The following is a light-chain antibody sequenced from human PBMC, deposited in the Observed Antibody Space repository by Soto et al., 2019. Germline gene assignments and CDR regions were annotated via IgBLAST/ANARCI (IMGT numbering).Light chain of an antibody. Sequence: IQMTQSPASVSASVGDRVTITCRASQGLNTWLAWYQQKPGQAPKLLIHAASSLQSGVPSRFRGSGYGTNFTLTISSLQPEDFATYYCQQFNVYPLTFGGGTRVEIK. CDR3: QQFNVYPLT. V-gene: IGKV1D-12*01. CDR1: QGLNTW. CDR2: AAS. J-gene: IGKJ4*01.